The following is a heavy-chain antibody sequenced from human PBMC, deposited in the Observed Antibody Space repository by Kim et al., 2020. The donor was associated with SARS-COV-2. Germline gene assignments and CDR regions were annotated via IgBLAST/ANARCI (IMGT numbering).Heavy chain of an antibody. D-gene: IGHD3-3*01. J-gene: IGHJ6*03. Sequence: ASVKVSCKASGYTFTSYAMNWVRQAPGQGLEWMGWINTNTGNPTYAQGFTGRFVFSLDTSVSTAYLQISSLKDEDTAVYYCARAGGVATIFGVFIIPDFYRDVWGKGTTVTVSS. CDR3: ARAGGVATIFGVFIIPDFYRDV. CDR1: GYTFTSYA. V-gene: IGHV7-4-1*02. CDR2: INTNTGNP.